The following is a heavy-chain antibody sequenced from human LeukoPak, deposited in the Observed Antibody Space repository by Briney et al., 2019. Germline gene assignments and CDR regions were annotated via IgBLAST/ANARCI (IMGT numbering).Heavy chain of an antibody. J-gene: IGHJ6*03. CDR3: ARNRITMVRGPLKKLYYMDV. D-gene: IGHD3-10*01. Sequence: SETLSLTCAVYGGSFSGYYWSWIRQPPGKGLEWIGEINHSGSTNYNPSLKSRVTISVDTSKNQFSLKLSSVTAADTAVYYCARNRITMVRGPLKKLYYMDVWGKGTTVTISS. V-gene: IGHV4-34*01. CDR2: INHSGST. CDR1: GGSFSGYY.